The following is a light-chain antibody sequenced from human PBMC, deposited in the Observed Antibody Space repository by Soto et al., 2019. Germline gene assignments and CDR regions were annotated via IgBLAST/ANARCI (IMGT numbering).Light chain of an antibody. V-gene: IGKV3-20*01. Sequence: EIVFTQSPGTLSLSPAERATLSCRASQSIGSSYLAWYQQKPGQAPRLLIYGASTRATGIPDRFSGSGSGTDFTLTINRVAPEDFAVYYCQQYDISPRTFGQGAKEDIK. CDR1: QSIGSSY. J-gene: IGKJ1*01. CDR3: QQYDISPRT. CDR2: GAS.